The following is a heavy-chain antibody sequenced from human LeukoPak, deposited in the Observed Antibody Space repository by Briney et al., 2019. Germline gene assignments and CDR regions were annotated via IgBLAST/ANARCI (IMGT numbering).Heavy chain of an antibody. CDR2: IKQDGSEK. V-gene: IGHV3-7*01. CDR3: ARIAVAGFDY. CDR1: GFTLSSYW. D-gene: IGHD6-13*01. Sequence: GGSLRLSCAASGFTLSSYWMSWARQAPGKGLEWVANIKQDGSEKYYVDSVKGRFTISRDNAKNSLYLQMNSLRAEDTAVYYCARIAVAGFDYWGQGTLVTVSP. J-gene: IGHJ4*02.